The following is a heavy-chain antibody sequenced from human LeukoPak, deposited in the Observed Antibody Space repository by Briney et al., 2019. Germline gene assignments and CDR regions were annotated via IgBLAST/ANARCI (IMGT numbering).Heavy chain of an antibody. J-gene: IGHJ4*02. CDR3: AKAGSSGWSSSGGDY. Sequence: PGGPLRLSCAASGFTFSNFAMSGVRQAPGKGLEWVSTISGSGGRTFYADSVKGRFPNSRDNFKNTLFLQMNSLRAEDTAIYYCAKAGSSGWSSSGGDYWGQGSLVTVSS. CDR1: GFTFSNFA. D-gene: IGHD6-19*01. CDR2: ISGSGGRT. V-gene: IGHV3-23*01.